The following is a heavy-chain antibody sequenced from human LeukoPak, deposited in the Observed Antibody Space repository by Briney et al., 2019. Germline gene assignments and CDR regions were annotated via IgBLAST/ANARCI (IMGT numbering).Heavy chain of an antibody. CDR3: ARAPTFDI. CDR2: INPNSGDT. CDR1: GYTFTGYY. V-gene: IGHV1-2*02. J-gene: IGHJ3*02. Sequence: ASVTVSCKASGYTFTGYYMHWVRQAPGQGLEWMGWINPNSGDTNSAQNFQGRVTMTRDTSISTAYMELTRLRSDDTAVYYCARAPTFDISGQGTMVTVSS.